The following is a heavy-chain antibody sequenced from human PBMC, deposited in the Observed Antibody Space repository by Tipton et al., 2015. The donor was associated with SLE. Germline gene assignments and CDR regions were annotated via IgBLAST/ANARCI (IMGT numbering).Heavy chain of an antibody. J-gene: IGHJ3*01. Sequence: TLSLTCTVSGGSISSPSHYWSWVRQPAEKGLEWIGHIYTSGNTNYNPSLKSRVSMSIDTSKNQLSLRLSSVSAADTAVYYCARMGNYEYVRIDALDLWGQGTMVIVSS. D-gene: IGHD1-7*01. CDR3: ARMGNYEYVRIDALDL. CDR2: IYTSGNT. CDR1: GGSISSPSHY. V-gene: IGHV4-61*09.